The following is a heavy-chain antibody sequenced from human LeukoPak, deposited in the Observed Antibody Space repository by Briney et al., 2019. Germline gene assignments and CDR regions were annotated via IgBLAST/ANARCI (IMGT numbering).Heavy chain of an antibody. J-gene: IGHJ4*02. CDR2: LRYDGSNK. CDR3: ARKNAYYYGSGSPDY. CDR1: VFTFSSYG. Sequence: GGSLRLSCAASVFTFSSYGMHWVRQAPGKGLEWVAFLRYDGSNKYYADSVKGRFTISRDNSKNTLYLQMNSLRAEDTAVYYCARKNAYYYGSGSPDYWGQGTLVTVSS. D-gene: IGHD3-10*01. V-gene: IGHV3-30*02.